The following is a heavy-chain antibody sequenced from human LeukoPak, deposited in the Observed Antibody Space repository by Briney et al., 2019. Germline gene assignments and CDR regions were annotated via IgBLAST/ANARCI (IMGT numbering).Heavy chain of an antibody. J-gene: IGHJ4*02. CDR3: TKTPLVAGTIYFDC. D-gene: IGHD6-19*01. V-gene: IGHV3-23*01. CDR2: ISGGGDST. CDR1: GFIFSNHA. Sequence: GGSLRLSCAASGFIFSNHAMSWVRQAPGKGLEWVSSISGGGDSTNYADSVRGRVTVSTDNSINMLFLQMDDLRAEDTAIYYCTKTPLVAGTIYFDCWGQGTLVTVSS.